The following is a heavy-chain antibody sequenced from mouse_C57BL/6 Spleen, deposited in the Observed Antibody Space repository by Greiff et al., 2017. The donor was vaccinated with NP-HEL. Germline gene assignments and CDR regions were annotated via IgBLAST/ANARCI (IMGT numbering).Heavy chain of an antibody. D-gene: IGHD3-3*01. Sequence: QVQLQQSGAELARPGASVKLSCKASGYTFTSYGISWVKQRTGQGLEWIGEIYPRSGNTYYIEKFKGKATLTADKSSSTAYMELRSLTSEDSAVYFCAREGDGGDYYAMDYWGQGTSVTVSS. V-gene: IGHV1-81*01. J-gene: IGHJ4*01. CDR1: GYTFTSYG. CDR2: IYPRSGNT. CDR3: AREGDGGDYYAMDY.